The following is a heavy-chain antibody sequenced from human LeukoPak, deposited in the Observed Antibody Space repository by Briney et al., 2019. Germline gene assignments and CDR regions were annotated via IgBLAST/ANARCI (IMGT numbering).Heavy chain of an antibody. CDR1: GGSISSYY. CDR3: ARMDVATKNLDY. V-gene: IGHV4-59*08. CDR2: IYYSGST. J-gene: IGHJ4*02. Sequence: PSETLSLTCTVSGGSISSYYWSWIRQPPGKGLEWIGYIYYSGSTNYNPSLKSRVTISVDTSKNQFSLKLSSVTAADTAVYYCARMDVATKNLDYWGLGTLVTVSS. D-gene: IGHD5-12*01.